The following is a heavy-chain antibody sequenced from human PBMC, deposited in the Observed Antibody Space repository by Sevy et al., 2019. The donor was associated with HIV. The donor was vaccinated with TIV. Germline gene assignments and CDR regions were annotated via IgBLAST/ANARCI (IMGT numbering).Heavy chain of an antibody. CDR3: ASEFDGGPDY. CDR2: INQDGSQK. J-gene: IGHJ4*02. Sequence: GGCLRLYCGASGFTFSTYWMSWVRQAPGKGLEWVANINQDGSQKYYVDSVKGRFTISKDNAKNSLYLQMSSLRAEDTAVYYCASEFDGGPDYWGQGTLVTVSS. CDR1: GFTFSTYW. D-gene: IGHD3-9*01. V-gene: IGHV3-7*01.